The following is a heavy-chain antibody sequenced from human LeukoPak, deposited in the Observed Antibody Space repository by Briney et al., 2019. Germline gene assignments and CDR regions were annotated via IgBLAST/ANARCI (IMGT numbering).Heavy chain of an antibody. V-gene: IGHV1-8*01. CDR3: ARAPYYYDSSGYYYDY. Sequence: ASVKVSCKASGYTFTSYDINWVRQATGQGLEWMGWMNPNSGNTGYARKFQGRVTMTRNTSISTAYMELSSLRSEDTAVYYCARAPYYYDSSGYYYDYWGQGTLVTVSS. CDR2: MNPNSGNT. CDR1: GYTFTSYD. J-gene: IGHJ4*02. D-gene: IGHD3-22*01.